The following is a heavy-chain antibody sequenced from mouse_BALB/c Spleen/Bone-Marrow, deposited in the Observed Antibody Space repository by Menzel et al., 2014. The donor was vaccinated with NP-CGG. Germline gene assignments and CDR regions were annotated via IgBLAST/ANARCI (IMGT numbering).Heavy chain of an antibody. V-gene: IGHV1-69*02. CDR3: ARSGGNYVAWFVY. CDR2: IDPSDSET. Sequence: QVQLQQSGAEFVQPGAPVKLSCKASGYTFTRYWMHWVRQRPGRGLEWIGKIDPSDSETHYNHEFKDKATLTVDKSSSTAYIQLSSLTSEDSAVYFCARSGGNYVAWFVYWGQGTLVTVSP. J-gene: IGHJ3*01. D-gene: IGHD2-1*01. CDR1: GYTFTRYW.